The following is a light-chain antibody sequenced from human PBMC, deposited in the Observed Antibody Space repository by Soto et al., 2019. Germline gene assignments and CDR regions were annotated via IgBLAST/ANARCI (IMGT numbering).Light chain of an antibody. Sequence: EIVLTQSPGTLSLSPGERATLSCRASQSVSSSYLAWYQQKPGQAPRLLIYGTSSRATAIPDRFSGSGSGTDFTLTISRLEPEDFAVYYCQQYGSSPWTFGQGTK. CDR1: QSVSSSY. V-gene: IGKV3-20*01. CDR3: QQYGSSPWT. CDR2: GTS. J-gene: IGKJ1*01.